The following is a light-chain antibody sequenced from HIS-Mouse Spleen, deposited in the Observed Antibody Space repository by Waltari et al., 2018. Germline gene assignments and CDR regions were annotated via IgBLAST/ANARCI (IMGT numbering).Light chain of an antibody. CDR3: AAWDDSLSGWV. Sequence: QSVLTQPPSASGTPGQRVTISCSGSSPNTGSNYVYWYQQLPGTAPKLLRYRNNQRPSGVPDRFSGSKSGTSASLAISGLRSEDEADYYCAAWDDSLSGWVFGGGTKLTVL. V-gene: IGLV1-47*01. CDR2: RNN. J-gene: IGLJ3*02. CDR1: SPNTGSNY.